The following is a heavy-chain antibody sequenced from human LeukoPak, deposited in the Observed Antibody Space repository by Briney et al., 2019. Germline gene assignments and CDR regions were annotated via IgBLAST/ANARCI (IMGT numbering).Heavy chain of an antibody. D-gene: IGHD3-3*01. CDR1: GFTFSSYA. Sequence: GGSLRLSCAASGFTFSSYAMNWVRQAPGKGLEWVSAISGSGGSTYYADSVKGRFTISRDNSKNTLYLQMNSLRAEDTAVYYCATHGPYYDFWSGYYGMDVWGQGTTVTVSS. CDR2: ISGSGGST. V-gene: IGHV3-23*01. CDR3: ATHGPYYDFWSGYYGMDV. J-gene: IGHJ6*02.